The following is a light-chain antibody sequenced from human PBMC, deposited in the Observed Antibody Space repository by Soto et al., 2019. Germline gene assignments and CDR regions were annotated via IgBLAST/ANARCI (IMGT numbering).Light chain of an antibody. J-gene: IGLJ2*01. V-gene: IGLV1-40*01. CDR2: GDS. CDR1: NSNIGAAYD. CDR3: QSYDRDLSGVL. Sequence: QSVLTQPPSVSGAPGQRVTISCTGSNSNIGAAYDVHWYQQFPGTAPKLLIYGDSHRPSGVPDRFSGSKSGTSASLAITGLQADDEADYYCQSYDRDLSGVLFGGGTKLTVL.